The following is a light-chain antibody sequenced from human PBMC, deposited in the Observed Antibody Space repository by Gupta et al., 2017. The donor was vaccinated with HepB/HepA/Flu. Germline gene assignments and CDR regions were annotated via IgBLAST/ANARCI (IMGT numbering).Light chain of an antibody. Sequence: QSALTQPRSVSGSPGQSVTISCTGTSSDVGAYNYVSWYQQHPGKAPKLMIYDVSKRPSGVPDRFSGSTSGNTASLTISGLQAEDEADYYCCSYAGSYIYVFGTGTKVIVL. J-gene: IGLJ1*01. CDR2: DVS. V-gene: IGLV2-11*01. CDR3: CSYAGSYIYV. CDR1: SSDVGAYNY.